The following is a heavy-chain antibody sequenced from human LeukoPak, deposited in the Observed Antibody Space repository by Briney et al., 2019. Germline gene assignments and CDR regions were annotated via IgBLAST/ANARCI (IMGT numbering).Heavy chain of an antibody. J-gene: IGHJ4*02. D-gene: IGHD3-3*01. Sequence: SETLSLTCTVSGGSISSSSYYWGWIRQPPGKGLEWIGSIYYSGSTYYNPSLKSRVTISVDTSKNQFSLKLSSVTAADTAVYYCARPAKENFWSGYYFDYWGQGTLVTVSS. CDR1: GGSISSSSYY. CDR2: IYYSGST. CDR3: ARPAKENFWSGYYFDY. V-gene: IGHV4-39*01.